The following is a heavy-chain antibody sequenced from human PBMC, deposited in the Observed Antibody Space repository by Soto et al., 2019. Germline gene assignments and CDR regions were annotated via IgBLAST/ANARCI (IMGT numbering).Heavy chain of an antibody. CDR3: AKDLGYSGYDWGGAFDY. CDR2: ISYDGSNK. Sequence: GSLRLSCAASGFTFSSYGMHWVRQAPGKGLEWVAVISYDGSNKYYADSVKGRFTISRDNSKNTLYLQMNSLRAEDTAVYYCAKDLGYSGYDWGGAFDYWGQGTLVTVSS. V-gene: IGHV3-30*18. D-gene: IGHD5-12*01. J-gene: IGHJ4*02. CDR1: GFTFSSYG.